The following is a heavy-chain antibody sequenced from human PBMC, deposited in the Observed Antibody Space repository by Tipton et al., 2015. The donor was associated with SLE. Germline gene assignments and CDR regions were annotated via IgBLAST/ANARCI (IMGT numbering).Heavy chain of an antibody. CDR1: GVSISDHS. Sequence: TLSLTYTVSGVSISDHSWGWIRQPPGKGLEWIGYISYSGRSNYNPSLKSQVTISLDTSKNQFSLKMSSVTAADTAVYYCARRFRASYYFAYWGQRTLVTVSS. J-gene: IGHJ4*02. CDR3: ARRFRASYYFAY. CDR2: ISYSGRS. V-gene: IGHV4-59*08.